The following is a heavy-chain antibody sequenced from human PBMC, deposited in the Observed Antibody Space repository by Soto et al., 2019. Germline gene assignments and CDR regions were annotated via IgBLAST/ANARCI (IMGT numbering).Heavy chain of an antibody. D-gene: IGHD3-10*01. CDR1: GGSVSNDNYY. V-gene: IGHV4-61*01. J-gene: IGHJ4*02. CDR2: VYYDGST. CDR3: ARGNNMIRGVIAYYFDF. Sequence: PSETLSLTCTVFGGSVSNDNYYWSWIRQPPGKGLEWIGYVYYDGSTSYNPSLKSRLTTPVDTSKNQFSLRLTSVTAADSALYYCARGNNMIRGVIAYYFDFWGQGTLVTVSS.